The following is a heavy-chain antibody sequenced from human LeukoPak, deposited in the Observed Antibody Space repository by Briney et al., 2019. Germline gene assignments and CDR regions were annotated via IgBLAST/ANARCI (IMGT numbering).Heavy chain of an antibody. CDR3: ANHVLRFLEWLHERDY. D-gene: IGHD3-3*01. Sequence: EGSLRLSCAASGFTFSSYAMSWVRQAPGKGLEWVSAISGSGGSTYYADSVKGRFTISRDNSKNTLYLQMNSLRAEDTAVYYCANHVLRFLEWLHERDYWGQGTLVTVSS. CDR2: ISGSGGST. V-gene: IGHV3-23*01. J-gene: IGHJ4*02. CDR1: GFTFSSYA.